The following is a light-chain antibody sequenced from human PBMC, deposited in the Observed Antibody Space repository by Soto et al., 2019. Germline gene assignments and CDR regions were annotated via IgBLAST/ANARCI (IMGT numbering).Light chain of an antibody. CDR1: QSVGRD. CDR2: EAS. CDR3: QQYENWPSIT. Sequence: EIVLTQSPGTLSLSPGERATLSCRASQSVGRDLAWYQQKRGQAPRLLIYEASTRATGLPARFSGSGSGTEFALAISSLQSEDFAVYYCQQYENWPSITFGQGTRLEIK. V-gene: IGKV3-15*01. J-gene: IGKJ5*01.